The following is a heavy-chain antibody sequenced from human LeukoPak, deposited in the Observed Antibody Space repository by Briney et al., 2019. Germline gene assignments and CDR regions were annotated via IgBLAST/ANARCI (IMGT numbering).Heavy chain of an antibody. D-gene: IGHD5-18*01. CDR3: ARRKVGYGQHYYEMDV. Sequence: ASVKVSCKASGYTFTNYGINWVRQAPGQGLEWMGWISAHNGNTNYAQNLQGRVTMTTDTSTSTAYMELRSLRSDDTAVYYCARRKVGYGQHYYEMDVWGQGTTVTVSS. CDR2: ISAHNGNT. V-gene: IGHV1-18*01. J-gene: IGHJ6*02. CDR1: GYTFTNYG.